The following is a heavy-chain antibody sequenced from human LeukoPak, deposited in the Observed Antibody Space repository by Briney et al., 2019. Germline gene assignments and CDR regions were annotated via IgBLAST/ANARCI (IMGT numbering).Heavy chain of an antibody. D-gene: IGHD3-3*01. CDR3: ARGRGITTFGVVNRGDY. CDR2: IYYTGST. J-gene: IGHJ4*02. V-gene: IGHV4-59*12. CDR1: GRSISSFY. Sequence: SETLSLTCTVSGRSISSFYWSWIRQPPGQGLEWLGYIYYTGSTNYNPSLKSRVTISVDTSKNQFSLKLSSVTAADTAVYYCARGRGITTFGVVNRGDYWGQGTLVTVSS.